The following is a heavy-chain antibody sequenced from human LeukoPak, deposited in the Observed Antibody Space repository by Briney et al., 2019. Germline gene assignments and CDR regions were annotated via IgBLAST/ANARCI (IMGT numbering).Heavy chain of an antibody. CDR2: ISSDSNYI. J-gene: IGHJ4*02. V-gene: IGHV3-21*01. CDR3: ARNRVVVAPAAPDY. D-gene: IGHD2-2*01. CDR1: GFTFSSYS. Sequence: GGSLRLSCAASGFTFSSYSLNWVRQAPGKGLEWVPSISSDSNYIYYADSVKGRFTISRDNAKHSLYLQMNSLGAEDTAVYYCARNRVVVAPAAPDYWGQGALVTVSS.